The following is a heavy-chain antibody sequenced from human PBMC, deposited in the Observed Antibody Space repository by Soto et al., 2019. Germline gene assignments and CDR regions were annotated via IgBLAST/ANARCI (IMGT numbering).Heavy chain of an antibody. CDR1: GYTFTSYY. Sequence: GASVKVSCKASGYTFTSYYMHWVRQAPGQGLEWMGIINPSGGSTSYAQKFQGRVTMTRDTSTSTVYMELSSLRSEDTAVYYCARDRGICSSTSCYYYYYYGMDVWGQGTTVTVSS. CDR2: INPSGGST. V-gene: IGHV1-46*01. J-gene: IGHJ6*02. CDR3: ARDRGICSSTSCYYYYYYGMDV. D-gene: IGHD2-2*01.